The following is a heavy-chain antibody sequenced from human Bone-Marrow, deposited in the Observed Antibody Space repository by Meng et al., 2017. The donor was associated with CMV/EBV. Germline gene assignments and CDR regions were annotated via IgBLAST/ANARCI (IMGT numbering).Heavy chain of an antibody. J-gene: IGHJ6*02. CDR2: MSTFNGNT. CDR1: GYSFISYG. CDR3: ARRAVAPPYYGMDV. Sequence: ASVKVSCKPSGYSFISYGISWVRQAPGQGLEWMGWMSTFNGNTNFAQKVQGRVTMTTDTSTSTAYMELRSLRSYDTAVYYCARRAVAPPYYGMDVWAQGTTVTVSS. V-gene: IGHV1-18*01. D-gene: IGHD6-19*01.